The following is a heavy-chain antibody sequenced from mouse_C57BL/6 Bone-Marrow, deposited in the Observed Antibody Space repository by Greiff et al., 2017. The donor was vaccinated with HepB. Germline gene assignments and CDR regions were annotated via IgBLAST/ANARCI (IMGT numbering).Heavy chain of an antibody. CDR2: INPSSGYT. D-gene: IGHD4-1*01. CDR1: GYTFTSYT. Sequence: QVQLQQSGAELARPGASVKMSCKASGYTFTSYTMHWVKQRPGQGLEWIGYINPSSGYTKYNQKFKDKATLTADKSSSTAYMQLSSLTSEDAAVYYCARRANWDYFDYWGQGTTLTVSS. J-gene: IGHJ2*01. CDR3: ARRANWDYFDY. V-gene: IGHV1-4*01.